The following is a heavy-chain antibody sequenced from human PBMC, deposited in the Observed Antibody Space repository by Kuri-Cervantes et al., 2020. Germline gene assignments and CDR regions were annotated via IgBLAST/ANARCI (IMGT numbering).Heavy chain of an antibody. CDR1: GFTFSNAW. CDR2: IKSKTDGGTT. CDR3: APLNWNVLV. J-gene: IGHJ4*02. D-gene: IGHD1-1*01. Sequence: GESLKISCAASGFTFSNAWMSWVRQAPGKGLEWVGRIKSKTDGGTTDYAAPVKGRFTISRDDSKNTLYLQMNSLRAEDTAVYYCAPLNWNVLVWGQGTLVTVSS. V-gene: IGHV3-15*01.